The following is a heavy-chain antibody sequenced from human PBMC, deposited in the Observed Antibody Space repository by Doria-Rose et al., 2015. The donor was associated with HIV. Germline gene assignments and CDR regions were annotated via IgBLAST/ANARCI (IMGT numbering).Heavy chain of an antibody. Sequence: EVQLLESGGSLVTPGGSLRLSCAASGFTFSNAWMNWVRQAPGKGLEWVGRIKSKPDGGTTEYAAPVKGRFSISRDDSKNTLSLQMNILKTVDTAVYYCTTDRFFPSWGQGTMVTVSS. V-gene: IGHV3-15*07. J-gene: IGHJ3*01. CDR2: IKSKPDGGTT. CDR1: GFTFSNAW. D-gene: IGHD3-16*01. CDR3: TTDRFFPS.